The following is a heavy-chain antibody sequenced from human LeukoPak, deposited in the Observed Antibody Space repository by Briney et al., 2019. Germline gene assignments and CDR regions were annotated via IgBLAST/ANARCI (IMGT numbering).Heavy chain of an antibody. CDR1: GFTFDDYV. CDR3: ARVYDSSGYYYGSLDP. J-gene: IGHJ5*02. D-gene: IGHD3-22*01. V-gene: IGHV3-20*01. CDR2: ITWNGGRT. Sequence: GGSLRLSCAASGFTFDDYVMSWVRQAPGKGLEWVSGITWNGGRTGYAVSVKGRFTISRDNAKNSLYLQMNSLRAEDTALYHCARVYDSSGYYYGSLDPWGQGTLVTVSS.